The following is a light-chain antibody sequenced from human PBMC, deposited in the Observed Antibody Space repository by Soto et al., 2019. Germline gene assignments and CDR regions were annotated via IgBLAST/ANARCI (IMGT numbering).Light chain of an antibody. J-gene: IGKJ5*01. CDR1: QSTLSSANNKNH. CDR3: QQYDSSPIT. CDR2: GAS. V-gene: IGKV4-1*01. Sequence: IVMTQTPDSLAVSLGERATINCKSSQSTLSSANNKNHLAWYQQKPGQAPSLLIYGASRRATGIPDRFSGSGSGTDFTLTISRLEPEDFAVYYCQQYDSSPITFGQGTRPEIK.